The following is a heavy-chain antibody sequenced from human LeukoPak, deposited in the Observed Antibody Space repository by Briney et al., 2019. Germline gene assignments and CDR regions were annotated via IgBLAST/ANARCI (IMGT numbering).Heavy chain of an antibody. CDR1: GGSISSGGYY. J-gene: IGHJ4*02. Sequence: SETLSLTCTVSGGSISSGGYYWSWIRQHPGKGLEWIGYIYYSGSTYYNPSLKSRVTLSVDTSKNQFSLKLSSVTAADTAVYYCASTVDTAMVNPYCFDYWGQGTLVTVSS. V-gene: IGHV4-31*03. D-gene: IGHD5-18*01. CDR3: ASTVDTAMVNPYCFDY. CDR2: IYYSGST.